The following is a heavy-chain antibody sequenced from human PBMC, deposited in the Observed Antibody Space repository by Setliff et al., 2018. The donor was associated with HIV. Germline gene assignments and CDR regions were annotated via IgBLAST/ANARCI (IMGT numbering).Heavy chain of an antibody. D-gene: IGHD1-26*01. V-gene: IGHV4-4*02. CDR1: GGSISSSNW. Sequence: SETLSLTCAVSGGSISSSNWWSWVRQPPGKGLEWIGEIYHSGSTNYNPSLKSRVTISVDTSKNQFSLKLSSVTAADTAVYYCARHGLAGATVDYWGQGTLVTVSS. CDR2: IYHSGST. CDR3: ARHGLAGATVDY. J-gene: IGHJ4*02.